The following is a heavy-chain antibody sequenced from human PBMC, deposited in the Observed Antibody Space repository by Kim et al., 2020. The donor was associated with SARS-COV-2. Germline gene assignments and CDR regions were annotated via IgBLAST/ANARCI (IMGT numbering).Heavy chain of an antibody. CDR3: ARDYGDYVVWSDAFDI. D-gene: IGHD4-17*01. CDR1: GFTFSSYG. CDR2: IWYDGSNK. V-gene: IGHV3-33*01. J-gene: IGHJ3*02. Sequence: GGSLRLSCAASGFTFSSYGMHWVRQAPGKGLEWVAVIWYDGSNKYYADSVKGRFTISRDNSKNTLYLQMNSLRAEDTAVYYCARDYGDYVVWSDAFDIWGQGTMVTVSS.